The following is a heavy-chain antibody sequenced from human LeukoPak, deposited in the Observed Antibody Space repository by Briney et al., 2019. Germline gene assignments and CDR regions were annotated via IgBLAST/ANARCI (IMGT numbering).Heavy chain of an antibody. CDR3: ARARIAVAGRAFDY. Sequence: SETLSLTCTVSGGSISSSSYYWGWIRQPPGKGLEWIGSIYYSGSTYYNPSLKSRVTISVDTSKNQFSLKLSSVTAADTAVYYCARARIAVAGRAFDYWGQGTLVTVSS. V-gene: IGHV4-39*07. J-gene: IGHJ4*02. CDR1: GGSISSSSYY. D-gene: IGHD6-19*01. CDR2: IYYSGST.